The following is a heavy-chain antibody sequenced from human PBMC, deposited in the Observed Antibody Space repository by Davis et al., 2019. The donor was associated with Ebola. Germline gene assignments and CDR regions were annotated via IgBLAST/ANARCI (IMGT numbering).Heavy chain of an antibody. CDR3: ARDRGYGDAFDI. V-gene: IGHV4-4*02. Sequence: MPSETLSLTCAVSGGSISSSNWWSWVRQPPGKGLEWIGEIYHSGSTNYNPSLKSRVTISVDTSKNQFPLKLSSVTAADTAVYYCARDRGYGDAFDIWGQGTMVTVSS. J-gene: IGHJ3*02. D-gene: IGHD5-12*01. CDR2: IYHSGST. CDR1: GGSISSSNW.